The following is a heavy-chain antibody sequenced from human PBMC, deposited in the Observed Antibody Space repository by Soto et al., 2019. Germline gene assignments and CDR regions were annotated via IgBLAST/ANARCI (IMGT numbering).Heavy chain of an antibody. Sequence: SETLSLTCAVYGGSFSGYYWSWIRQPPGKGLEWIGEINHSGSTNYNPSLKSRVTISVDTSKNQFSLKLSSVTAADTAVYYCARGVSVVVVAATGFDFWGQGTLVTVSS. J-gene: IGHJ4*02. V-gene: IGHV4-34*01. CDR3: ARGVSVVVVAATGFDF. D-gene: IGHD2-15*01. CDR1: GGSFSGYY. CDR2: INHSGST.